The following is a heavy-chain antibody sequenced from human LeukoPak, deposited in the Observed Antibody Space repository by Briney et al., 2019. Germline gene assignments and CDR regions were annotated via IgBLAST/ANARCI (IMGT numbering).Heavy chain of an antibody. J-gene: IGHJ5*02. D-gene: IGHD6-13*01. V-gene: IGHV3-11*03. CDR2: ISGSSSYT. Sequence: PGGSLRLSCAASGFSFSDYYMSWIRQAPGKGLEWVSYISGSSSYTDSADSVKGRFTISRDNAKNSLYLQMNSLRVEDTAVYYCARTLVAAPGSKGGPWGQGTLVTVSS. CDR1: GFSFSDYY. CDR3: ARTLVAAPGSKGGP.